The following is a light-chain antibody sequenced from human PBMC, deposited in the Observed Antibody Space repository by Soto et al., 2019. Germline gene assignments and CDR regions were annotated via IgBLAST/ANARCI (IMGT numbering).Light chain of an antibody. J-gene: IGKJ1*01. CDR2: KAS. CDR3: QQYNSYSGT. CDR1: QSISSW. V-gene: IGKV1-5*03. Sequence: DIQMTQSPSTLSASVGDRVTITCRASQSISSWLAWYQQKPGKAPKLLIYKASSLESRVPSRFSGSGSGTEFTLTISSLPPDDFATYYGQQYNSYSGTFGQGTKVEIK.